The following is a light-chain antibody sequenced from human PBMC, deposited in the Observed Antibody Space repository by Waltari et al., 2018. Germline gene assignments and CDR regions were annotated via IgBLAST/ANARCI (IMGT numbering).Light chain of an antibody. CDR1: SSDVGGYNY. J-gene: IGLJ1*01. CDR2: EVS. CDR3: SSYTSSSTLGYV. Sequence: QSALTQPASVSGSPGQSITISCTGTSSDVGGYNYASWYQQHPGKAPKLMIYEVSNRPSGVSNRFSGSKSGNTASLTSSGLQAEDEADYYCSSYTSSSTLGYVFGTGTKVTVL. V-gene: IGLV2-14*01.